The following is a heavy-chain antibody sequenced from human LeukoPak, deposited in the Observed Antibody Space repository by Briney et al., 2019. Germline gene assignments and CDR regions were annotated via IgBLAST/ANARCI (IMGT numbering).Heavy chain of an antibody. CDR3: ARGGIAAAGTDYYYYYMDV. CDR1: GGTFSSYA. CDR2: VIPIFGTA. D-gene: IGHD6-13*01. J-gene: IGHJ6*03. Sequence: SVKVSCKXSGGTFSSYAISWVRQAPGQGLEWMGGVIPIFGTANYAQKFQGRVTITTDEPTSTAYMELSSLRSEDTAVYYCARGGIAAAGTDYYYYYMDVWGKGTTVTVSS. V-gene: IGHV1-69*05.